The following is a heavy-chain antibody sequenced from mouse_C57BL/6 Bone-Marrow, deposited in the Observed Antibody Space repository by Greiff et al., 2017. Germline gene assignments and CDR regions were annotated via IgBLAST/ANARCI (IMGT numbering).Heavy chain of an antibody. V-gene: IGHV1-50*01. CDR1: GYTFTSYW. Sequence: VQLQQSGAELVKPGASVKLSCKASGYTFTSYWMQWVKQRPGQGLEWIGEIDPSDSYTNYNQKFKGKATLTVDTSSSTAYMQLSSLTSEDSAVYYCARGAYNWALFDYWGQGTTLTVSS. CDR2: IDPSDSYT. J-gene: IGHJ2*01. D-gene: IGHD4-1*01. CDR3: ARGAYNWALFDY.